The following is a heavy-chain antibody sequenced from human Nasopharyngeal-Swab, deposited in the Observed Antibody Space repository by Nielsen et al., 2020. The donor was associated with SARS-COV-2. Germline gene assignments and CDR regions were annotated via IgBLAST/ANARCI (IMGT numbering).Heavy chain of an antibody. D-gene: IGHD1-14*01. CDR2: IIPIFGTA. J-gene: IGHJ4*02. Sequence: WVRQAPGQGLEWMGGIIPIFGTANYAQKFQGRVTITRDTSASTAYMELSSLRSEDTAVYYCARGAATGHFDYWGQGTLVTVS. V-gene: IGHV1-69*05. CDR3: ARGAATGHFDY.